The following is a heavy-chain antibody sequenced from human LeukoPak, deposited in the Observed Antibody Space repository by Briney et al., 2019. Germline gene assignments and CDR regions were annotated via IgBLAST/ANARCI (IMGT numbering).Heavy chain of an antibody. D-gene: IGHD3-22*01. V-gene: IGHV1-69*13. J-gene: IGHJ4*02. CDR1: GGTFSSYA. CDR3: ASTADRDSSGYYSDY. CDR2: IIPIFGTA. Sequence: SVKVSCKASGGTFSSYAISWVRPAPGQGLEWMGGIIPIFGTANYAQKFQGRVTITADESTSTAYMELSSLRSEDTAVYYCASTADRDSSGYYSDYWGQGTLVTVGS.